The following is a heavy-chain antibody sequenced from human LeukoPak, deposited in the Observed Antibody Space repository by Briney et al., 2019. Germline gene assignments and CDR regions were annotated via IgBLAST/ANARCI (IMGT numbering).Heavy chain of an antibody. Sequence: GGSLRLSCAAPGFTFSSYSMNWVRQAPGKGLEWVSSISSSSSYIYYADSVKGRFTISRDNAKNSLYLQMNSLRAEDTAVYYCASHLRYCSSTSCYIYYYMDVWGKGTTVTVSS. CDR1: GFTFSSYS. J-gene: IGHJ6*03. D-gene: IGHD2-2*02. CDR3: ASHLRYCSSTSCYIYYYMDV. CDR2: ISSSSSYI. V-gene: IGHV3-21*01.